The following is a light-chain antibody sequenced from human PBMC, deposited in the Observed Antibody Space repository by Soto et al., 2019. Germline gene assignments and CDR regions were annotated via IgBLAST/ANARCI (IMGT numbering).Light chain of an antibody. Sequence: ERLMTQSPATLSVSPGERATLSCRASQSVSSNLAWYQQKPGQAPRLLIYDASTRATGIPARFSGSGSGTEFTLTVSSLQSEDFGVYYCQHYNNWPPYTFGQGTNLEIK. CDR3: QHYNNWPPYT. J-gene: IGKJ2*01. CDR1: QSVSSN. CDR2: DAS. V-gene: IGKV3-15*01.